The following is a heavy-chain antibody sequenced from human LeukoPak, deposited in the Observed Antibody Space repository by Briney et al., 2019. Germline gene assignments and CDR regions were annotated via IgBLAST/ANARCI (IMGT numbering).Heavy chain of an antibody. J-gene: IGHJ4*02. D-gene: IGHD3-22*01. CDR1: GFTFSSYS. V-gene: IGHV3-30*18. CDR2: ISDDGSNK. Sequence: GGSLRLSCAASGFTFSSYSMTWVRQAPGKGLEWVAAISDDGSNKYYADSVKGRFTISRDNSKNAVNLQMNSLRAEDTAVYYCAKDLENYYDSSGYVDHWGQGTLVTVSS. CDR3: AKDLENYYDSSGYVDH.